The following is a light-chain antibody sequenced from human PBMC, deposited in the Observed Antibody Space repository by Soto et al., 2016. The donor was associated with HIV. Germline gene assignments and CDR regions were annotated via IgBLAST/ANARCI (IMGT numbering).Light chain of an antibody. CDR1: QSISSW. J-gene: IGKJ1*01. V-gene: IGKV1-5*03. CDR2: KAS. CDR3: QQYYTYT. Sequence: DIQMTQSPSTLSASVGDRVIITCRASQSISSWLAWYQQEPGKAPNLLIYKASSLESGVPSRFSGSASGTEFTLTISSLQPDDFATYYCQQYYTYTFGLGTKVDIQ.